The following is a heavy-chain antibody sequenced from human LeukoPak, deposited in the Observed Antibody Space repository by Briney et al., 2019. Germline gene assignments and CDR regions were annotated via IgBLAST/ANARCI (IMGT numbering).Heavy chain of an antibody. CDR3: AKGYTYASD. CDR1: EFILSSYA. D-gene: IGHD5-18*01. V-gene: IGHV3-23*01. J-gene: IGHJ4*02. CDR2: ISGNGAHP. Sequence: GGSLRLSCEASEFILSSYAMSWVRQAPGKGLEWVSSISGNGAHPYYADSVRGRFTISRDFSRNAVYLQMSSLRVEDTAEYFCAKGYTYASDWGQGTLVTVSS.